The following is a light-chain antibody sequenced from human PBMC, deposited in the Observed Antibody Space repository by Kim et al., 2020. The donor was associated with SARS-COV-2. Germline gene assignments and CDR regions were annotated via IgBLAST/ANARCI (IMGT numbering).Light chain of an antibody. J-gene: IGLJ3*02. CDR3: ETWDSETV. CDR1: SAHIAYI. V-gene: IGLV4-60*03. Sequence: QLVLTQSSSASASLGSSVKLTCTLTSAHIAYIVAWHQQQPGRAPRYFMYGERSENYNKGIGVADRFSDTSSRADRYLTISNHQPEDDADYYWETWDSETVFGGGTKLTVL. CDR2: GERSENY.